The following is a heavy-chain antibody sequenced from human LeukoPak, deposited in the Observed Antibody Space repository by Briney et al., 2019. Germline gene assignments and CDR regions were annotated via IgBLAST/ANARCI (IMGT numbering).Heavy chain of an antibody. CDR1: GGSISSYY. Sequence: PSETLSLTCTVSGGSISSYYWSWIRQPPGKGLEWIGYIYYSGSTNYNPSPKSRVTISVDTSKNQFSLKLSSVTAADTAVYYCARFRSGEYYFDYWGQGTLVTVSS. CDR2: IYYSGST. V-gene: IGHV4-59*01. CDR3: ARFRSGEYYFDY. J-gene: IGHJ4*02. D-gene: IGHD3-10*01.